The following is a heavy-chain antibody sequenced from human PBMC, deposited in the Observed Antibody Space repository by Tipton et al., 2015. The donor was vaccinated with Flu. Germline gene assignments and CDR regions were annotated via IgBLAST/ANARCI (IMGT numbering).Heavy chain of an antibody. CDR3: TRGPNYYDSSGYYIH. D-gene: IGHD3-22*01. V-gene: IGHV3-49*04. Sequence: LSLTCTASGFTFGDYAMSWVRQAPGKGLEWVGFIRSKAYGGTTEYAASVKGRLTISRDDSKSIAYLQMNSLKTEDTAVYYCTRGPNYYDSSGYYIHWGQGTLVTVSS. CDR2: IRSKAYGGTT. CDR1: GFTFGDYA. J-gene: IGHJ4*02.